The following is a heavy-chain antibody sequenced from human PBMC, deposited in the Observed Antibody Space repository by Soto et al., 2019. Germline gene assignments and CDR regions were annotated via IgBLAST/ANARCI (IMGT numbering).Heavy chain of an antibody. CDR2: INSDVSST. CDR1: GITFSSYW. Sequence: PGGSLSLSCAASGITFSSYWVHWVRQAPGKGLVWVSRINSDVSSTTYADSVKGRFTISRDNAKNTLYLQMNSLKAEDTAVYYCARVGAKSIGYYTDYWGQGTRVTVSS. J-gene: IGHJ4*02. D-gene: IGHD3-22*01. CDR3: ARVGAKSIGYYTDY. V-gene: IGHV3-74*01.